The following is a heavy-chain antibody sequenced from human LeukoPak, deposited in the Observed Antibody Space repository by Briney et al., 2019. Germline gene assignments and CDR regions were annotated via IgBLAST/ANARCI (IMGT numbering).Heavy chain of an antibody. CDR2: IYYSEST. CDR3: ARSPPFYDILTGYYNQYCFDY. CDR1: GGSISSYY. V-gene: IGHV4-59*12. D-gene: IGHD3-9*01. Sequence: SETLSLTCTVSGGSISSYYWSWIRQPPGKGLEWIGCIYYSESTNYNPSLKSRVTISVDTSKNQFSLKLSSVTAADTAVYYCARSPPFYDILTGYYNQYCFDYWGQGTLVTVSS. J-gene: IGHJ4*02.